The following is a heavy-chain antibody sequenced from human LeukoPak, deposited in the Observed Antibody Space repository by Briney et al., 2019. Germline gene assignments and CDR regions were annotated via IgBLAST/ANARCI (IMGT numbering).Heavy chain of an antibody. V-gene: IGHV3-7*01. J-gene: IGHJ4*02. D-gene: IGHD1-1*01. CDR3: ARSPATGTADY. CDR2: INQDGSDQ. CDR1: EFTFSIYW. Sequence: GGSLRLSCAPSEFTFSIYWMSWVRQAPGKGLEWVANINQDGSDQYYVDSVKGRFTISRDNAKNSLYLQMNSLRAEDTAVYYCARSPATGTADYWGQGTLVTVSS.